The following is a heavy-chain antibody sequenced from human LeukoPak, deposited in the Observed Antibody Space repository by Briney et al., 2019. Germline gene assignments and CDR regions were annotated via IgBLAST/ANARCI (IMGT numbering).Heavy chain of an antibody. J-gene: IGHJ6*02. V-gene: IGHV3-21*01. CDR2: ISGSSSYI. D-gene: IGHD3-3*01. CDR3: ARDRLELRFLEWLQYYYYYGMDV. Sequence: PGGSLRLSCAASGFTFSSYSMNWVRQAPGKGLEWVSSISGSSSYIYYADSVKGRFTISRDNAKNSLYLQMNSLRAEDTAVYYCARDRLELRFLEWLQYYYYYGMDVWGQGTTVTVSS. CDR1: GFTFSSYS.